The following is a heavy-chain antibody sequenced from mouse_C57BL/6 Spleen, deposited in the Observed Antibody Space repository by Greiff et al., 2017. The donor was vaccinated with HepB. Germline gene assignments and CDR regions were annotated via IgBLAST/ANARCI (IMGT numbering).Heavy chain of an antibody. CDR2: IDPSDSYT. V-gene: IGHV1-69*01. Sequence: VQLQQPGAELVMPGASVKLSCKASGYTFTSYWMHWVKQRPGQGLEWIGEIDPSDSYTNYNQKFKGKSTLTVDKSSSTAYMQLSSLTSEDSAVYYCARKDGYDAMDYWGQGTSVTVSS. J-gene: IGHJ4*01. CDR1: GYTFTSYW. D-gene: IGHD2-3*01. CDR3: ARKDGYDAMDY.